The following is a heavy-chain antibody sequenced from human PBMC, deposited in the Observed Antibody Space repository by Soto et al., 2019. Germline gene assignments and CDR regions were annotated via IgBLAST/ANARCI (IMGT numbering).Heavy chain of an antibody. CDR2: IVVGSGNT. D-gene: IGHD1-7*01. Sequence: SVKVSCKASGFTFTSSAVQWVRQARGQRLEWIGWIVVGSGNTNYAQKFQERVTITRDMSTSTAYMELSSLRSEDTAVYYCAAPLITGTTRRYYYYVMDVWGQGTTVTVSS. CDR3: AAPLITGTTRRYYYYVMDV. CDR1: GFTFTSSA. V-gene: IGHV1-58*01. J-gene: IGHJ6*02.